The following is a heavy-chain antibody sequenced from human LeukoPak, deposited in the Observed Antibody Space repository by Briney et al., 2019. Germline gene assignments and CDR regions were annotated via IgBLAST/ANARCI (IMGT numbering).Heavy chain of an antibody. V-gene: IGHV3-21*04. J-gene: IGHJ4*02. Sequence: GGSLRLSCAASGFTFSSYSMNWVRQAPGKGLEWVSFISSTTSYKYYADSVKGRFTISRDNAKNSPYLQMNSLRAEDTAVYYCAKDPSQVRGGPDYFDYWGQGTLVTVSS. D-gene: IGHD3-10*01. CDR3: AKDPSQVRGGPDYFDY. CDR2: ISSTTSYK. CDR1: GFTFSSYS.